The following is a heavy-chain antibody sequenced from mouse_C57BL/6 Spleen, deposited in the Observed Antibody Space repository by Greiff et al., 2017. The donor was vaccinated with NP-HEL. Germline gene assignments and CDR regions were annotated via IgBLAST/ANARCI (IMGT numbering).Heavy chain of an antibody. CDR1: GYTFTSYW. CDR3: ARNYYGSSHWYFDV. CDR2: IHPNSGST. Sequence: QVQLQQPGAELVKPGASVKLSCKASGYTFTSYWMHWVKQRPGQGLEWIGMIHPNSGSTNYNEKFKSKATLTVANSSSTAYMQLSSLTSEDSAVYYCARNYYGSSHWYFDVWGTGTTVTVSS. V-gene: IGHV1-64*01. D-gene: IGHD1-1*01. J-gene: IGHJ1*03.